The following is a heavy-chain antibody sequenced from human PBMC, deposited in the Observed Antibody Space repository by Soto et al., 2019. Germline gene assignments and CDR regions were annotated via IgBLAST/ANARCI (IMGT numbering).Heavy chain of an antibody. D-gene: IGHD2-2*01. CDR1: GFAFNNYG. CDR2: ISKSDYT. V-gene: IGHV3-21*01. Sequence: GGSLRLFCTVSGFAFNNYGINWVRQAPGKGLEWVSSISKSDYTYYSDSVKGRFAISRDNAKSSVSLQMNTLRVEDTAVYYCARGDSIIIPAGSDFWGQGTLVTVSS. CDR3: ARGDSIIIPAGSDF. J-gene: IGHJ4*02.